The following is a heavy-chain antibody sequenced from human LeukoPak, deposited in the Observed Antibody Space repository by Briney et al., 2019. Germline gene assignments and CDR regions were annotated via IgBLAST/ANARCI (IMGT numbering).Heavy chain of an antibody. CDR3: ARDGPGYSSSWYAGYDAFDI. Sequence: ASVKVSCKASGYTFTSYGISWVRQAPGQGLEWMGWISAYNGNTNYAQKLQGRVTMTTDTSTSTAYMGLRSLRSDDTAVYYCARDGPGYSSSWYAGYDAFDIWGQGTMVTVSS. J-gene: IGHJ3*02. D-gene: IGHD6-13*01. V-gene: IGHV1-18*01. CDR1: GYTFTSYG. CDR2: ISAYNGNT.